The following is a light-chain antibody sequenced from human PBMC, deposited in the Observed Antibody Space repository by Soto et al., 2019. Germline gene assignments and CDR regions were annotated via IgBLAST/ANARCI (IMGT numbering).Light chain of an antibody. J-gene: IGKJ1*01. Sequence: EIVLTQSPGTLSLSPGERATLSCRASQSVSSSFLAWYQQKAGQAPRLLLYGASSRATGIPDRFSGSGSGSYVTLTISRLEPEDCAVYYWQQYDRSPWTFGQGTKVESK. V-gene: IGKV3-20*01. CDR2: GAS. CDR1: QSVSSSF. CDR3: QQYDRSPWT.